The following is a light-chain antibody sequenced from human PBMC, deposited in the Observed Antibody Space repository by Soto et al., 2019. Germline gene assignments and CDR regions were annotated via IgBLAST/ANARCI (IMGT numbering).Light chain of an antibody. CDR3: AAWDDSLNGHYV. CDR1: SSNIGSNT. CDR2: SNY. J-gene: IGLJ1*01. V-gene: IGLV1-44*01. Sequence: QSVLTQPPSASGTPGQRVTISCSGSSSNIGSNTVNWYQHLPGTAPKLLIYSNYQRPSGVPDRFSGSKSGTSASLVISGLQSEDEADYYCAAWDDSLNGHYVFGTGTKVPVL.